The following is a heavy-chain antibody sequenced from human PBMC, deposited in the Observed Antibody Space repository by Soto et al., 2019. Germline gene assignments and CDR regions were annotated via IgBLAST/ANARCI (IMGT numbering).Heavy chain of an antibody. CDR3: ARDLHYYDSSGYPRVEAFDI. V-gene: IGHV4-59*01. J-gene: IGHJ3*02. CDR2: IYYSGST. Sequence: QVQLQESGPGLVRPSEILSLTCTVSGGSISRYYWSWIRQPPGKGLEWIGCIYYSGSTNYRPSLKSLVTISVDTSKNQFSLKLSSVTAADTAVYYCARDLHYYDSSGYPRVEAFDIWGQGTMLTVSS. D-gene: IGHD3-22*01. CDR1: GGSISRYY.